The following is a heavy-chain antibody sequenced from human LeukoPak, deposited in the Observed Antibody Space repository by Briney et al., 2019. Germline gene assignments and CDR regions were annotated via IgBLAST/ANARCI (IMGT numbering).Heavy chain of an antibody. Sequence: ASVKISCKASGGTFSSYAISWVRQAPGQGLEWMGGIIPIFGTANYAQKFQGRVTITADESTSTAYMELSSLRSEDTAVYYCARGLMYYYDSSGSLAFDYWGQEPWSPSPQ. CDR3: ARGLMYYYDSSGSLAFDY. CDR1: GGTFSSYA. D-gene: IGHD3-22*01. J-gene: IGHJ4*01. V-gene: IGHV1-69*01. CDR2: IIPIFGTA.